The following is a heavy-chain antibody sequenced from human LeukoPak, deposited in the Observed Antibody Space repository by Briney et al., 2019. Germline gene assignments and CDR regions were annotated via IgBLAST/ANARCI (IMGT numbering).Heavy chain of an antibody. D-gene: IGHD1-1*01. V-gene: IGHV3-23*01. CDR1: GFTFSSYA. J-gene: IGHJ4*02. CDR3: ANFPQLERRVFDY. CDR2: ISGSGGST. Sequence: GGSLRLSCAASGFTFSSYAMSWVRQAPGKGLEWVSAISGSGGSTYYADSVKGRFTISRDNSKNTLYLQMNSLRAEDTAVYYCANFPQLERRVFDYWGQGTLVTVSS.